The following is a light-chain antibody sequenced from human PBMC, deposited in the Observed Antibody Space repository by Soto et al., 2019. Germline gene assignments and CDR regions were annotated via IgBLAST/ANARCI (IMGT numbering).Light chain of an antibody. J-gene: IGLJ3*02. Sequence: QSVLTQPASVSGSPEQSITISCTGTSSDVGAYNLVSWYQQHPGKAPRLIIYEDSKRPSGISPRFSGSKSDNTASLTISGLRAEDEAHYHCCSYAGSRTFVFGVGTKLTVL. CDR3: CSYAGSRTFV. CDR2: EDS. V-gene: IGLV2-23*01. CDR1: SSDVGAYNL.